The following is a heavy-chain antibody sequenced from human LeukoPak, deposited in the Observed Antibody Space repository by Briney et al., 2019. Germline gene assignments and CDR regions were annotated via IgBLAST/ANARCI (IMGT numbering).Heavy chain of an antibody. CDR3: ARATPAGDYFDY. V-gene: IGHV1-2*02. CDR2: INPNSGGT. CDR1: GYTFTGYY. Sequence: ASVKVSCKASGYTFTGYYMHWVRQAPGQGLEWMGWINPNSGGTNYAQKFQGRVTMTRDTSISTAYMELSGLRSDDTAVYYCARATPAGDYFDYWGQGTLVTVSS. D-gene: IGHD3-10*01. J-gene: IGHJ4*02.